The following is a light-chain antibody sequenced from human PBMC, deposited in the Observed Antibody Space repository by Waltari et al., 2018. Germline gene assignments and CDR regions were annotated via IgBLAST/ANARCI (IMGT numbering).Light chain of an antibody. V-gene: IGKV3-15*01. CDR2: DTS. CDR3: QQYNNWPPLYT. Sequence: EIVMTQSPATLSMSPGERATLSCRASQSISTNLAWYQQRPGQAPGLLIYDTSTRATGIPVKFSDSGSGTEFTLTISDLQPEDFAVYYCQQYNNWPPLYTFGQGTKLDIK. CDR1: QSISTN. J-gene: IGKJ2*01.